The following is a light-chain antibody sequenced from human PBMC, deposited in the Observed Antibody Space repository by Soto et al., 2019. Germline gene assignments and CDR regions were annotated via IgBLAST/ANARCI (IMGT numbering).Light chain of an antibody. J-gene: IGLJ1*01. CDR3: QSYDSSPSAFYV. CDR2: GNS. CDR1: SSNIGAGYD. Sequence: QSVLTQPPSVSGAPGQRVTISCTGSSSNIGAGYDVHWYQQLPGTAPKLLIYGNSNRPSGVPDRFSGSKSGTSASLAIAGLQAEDEADYYCQSYDSSPSAFYVFATGTKVPVL. V-gene: IGLV1-40*01.